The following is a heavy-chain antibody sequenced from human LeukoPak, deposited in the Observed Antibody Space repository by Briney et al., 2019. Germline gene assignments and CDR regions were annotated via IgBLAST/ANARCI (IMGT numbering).Heavy chain of an antibody. CDR3: ARGDKVVGADYHYYMDV. CDR1: GFTFSSYE. D-gene: IGHD2-15*01. J-gene: IGHJ6*03. CDR2: ISDTGSTI. Sequence: GGSLRLSCAASGFTFSSYELNWVRQAPGKGLEWVSYISDTGSTIYYADSVEGRFTISRDNAKNSLYLQMNSLRAEDTAVYYCARGDKVVGADYHYYMDVWGKGTTVTTSS. V-gene: IGHV3-48*03.